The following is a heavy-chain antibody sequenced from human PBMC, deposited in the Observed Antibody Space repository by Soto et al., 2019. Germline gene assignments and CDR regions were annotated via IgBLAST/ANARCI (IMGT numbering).Heavy chain of an antibody. D-gene: IGHD6-13*01. J-gene: IGHJ6*02. CDR2: IYYSGST. Sequence: QVQLQESRPGLVKPSETLSLTRTVSGGSISSYYWSWIRQPPGKGLEWIGYIYYSGSTNYSPSLKSRVTISVDTSKNQFSLNLSSVTAADTAVYYCAREGVSSSWYYYYALDVWGQGTTVTVSS. CDR1: GGSISSYY. V-gene: IGHV4-59*01. CDR3: AREGVSSSWYYYYALDV.